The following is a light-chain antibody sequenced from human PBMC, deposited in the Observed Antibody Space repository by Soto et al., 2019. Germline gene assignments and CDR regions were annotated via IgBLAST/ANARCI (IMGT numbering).Light chain of an antibody. J-gene: IGKJ1*01. CDR1: QSISSW. CDR3: QQYNSYPWT. V-gene: IGKV1-5*03. CDR2: KAS. Sequence: DIHMTQSPSTLSASIGDEVTITCRASQSISSWLAWYQQKPGKAPKLLIYKASTLESGVPSNFSGSGSGTEFTLSISSLQPEDFATYYCQQYNSYPWTFGQGTKVDIK.